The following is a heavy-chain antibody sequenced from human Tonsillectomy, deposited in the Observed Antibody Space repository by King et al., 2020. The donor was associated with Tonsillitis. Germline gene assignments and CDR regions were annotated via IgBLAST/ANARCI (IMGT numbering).Heavy chain of an antibody. CDR2: ISYDGSNK. D-gene: IGHD3-10*01. J-gene: IGHJ4*02. CDR3: AKDLFPPYGSGSAVGY. V-gene: IGHV3-30*18. Sequence: VQLVESGGGVVQPGRSLRLSCEASGFTFSSYGMHWVRQAPGKGLEWVAVISYDGSNKYYADSVKGRFTISRDNSKNTLYLQMNSLRAEDTAVYYCAKDLFPPYGSGSAVGYWGQGTLVTVSS. CDR1: GFTFSSYG.